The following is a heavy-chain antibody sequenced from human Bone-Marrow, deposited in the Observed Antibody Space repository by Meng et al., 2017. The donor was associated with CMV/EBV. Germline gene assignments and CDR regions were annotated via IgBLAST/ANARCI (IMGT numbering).Heavy chain of an antibody. J-gene: IGHJ4*02. CDR3: ARAPRIAAAGTMLILDY. D-gene: IGHD6-13*01. CDR2: ISAYNGNT. CDR1: GYTFTSYG. V-gene: IGHV1-18*01. Sequence: ASVKVSRKAPGYTFTSYGISWVRQAAGQGLEWMGWISAYNGNTNYAQKLQGRVTMTTDTSTSTAYMELRSLRSDDTAVYYCARAPRIAAAGTMLILDYWGQGNLVNVSS.